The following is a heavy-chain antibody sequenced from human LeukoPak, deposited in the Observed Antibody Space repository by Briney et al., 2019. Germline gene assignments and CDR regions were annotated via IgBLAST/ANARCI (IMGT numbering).Heavy chain of an antibody. CDR3: TRPKELATTYYDLWGGYFDY. D-gene: IGHD3-3*01. CDR1: GFTFGDYA. J-gene: IGHJ4*02. Sequence: GGSLRLSCTASGFTFGDYAMSWVRQAPGKGLEWVGFIRSKAYGGTTEYAASVKGRFTISRDDSKSIAYLQMNSLKTEDTAVYYCTRPKELATTYYDLWGGYFDYWGQGTLVTVSS. CDR2: IRSKAYGGTT. V-gene: IGHV3-49*04.